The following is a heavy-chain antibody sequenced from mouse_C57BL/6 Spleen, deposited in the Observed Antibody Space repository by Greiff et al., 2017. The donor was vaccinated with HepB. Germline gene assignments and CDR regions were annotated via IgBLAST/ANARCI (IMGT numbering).Heavy chain of an antibody. V-gene: IGHV1-42*01. J-gene: IGHJ4*01. CDR2: INPSTGGT. Sequence: VQLQQSGPELVKPGASVKISCKASGYSFTGYYMNWVKQSPEKSLEWIGEINPSTGGTTYNQKFKAKATLTVDKSSSTAYMQLKSLTSEDSAVYYCACITTVGAMDYWGQGTSVTVSS. D-gene: IGHD1-1*01. CDR3: ACITTVGAMDY. CDR1: GYSFTGYY.